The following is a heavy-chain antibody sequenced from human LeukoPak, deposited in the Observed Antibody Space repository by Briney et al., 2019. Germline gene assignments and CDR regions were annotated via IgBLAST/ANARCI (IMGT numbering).Heavy chain of an antibody. V-gene: IGHV3-30-3*01. Sequence: PGGSLRLSCAASGFMFSTYAMHWVRQAPGKGLEWVAVISYDGSNKYYADSVKGRFTISRDNSKNTLYLQMNSLRAEDTAVYYCARDLHQLYYFDYWGQGTLVTVSS. J-gene: IGHJ4*02. CDR2: ISYDGSNK. CDR1: GFMFSTYA. D-gene: IGHD2-2*01. CDR3: ARDLHQLYYFDY.